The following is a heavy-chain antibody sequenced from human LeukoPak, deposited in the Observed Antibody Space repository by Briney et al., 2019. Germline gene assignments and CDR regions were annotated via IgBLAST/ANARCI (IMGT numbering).Heavy chain of an antibody. J-gene: IGHJ4*02. Sequence: ASVKVSCKASGGTFSSYAISWVRQAPGQGLEWMGRIIPILGIANYAQKFQGRATITADKSTSTAYMELSSLRSEDTAVYYCAREGITMIDSAYFDYWGQGTLVTVSS. CDR1: GGTFSSYA. D-gene: IGHD3-22*01. CDR3: AREGITMIDSAYFDY. CDR2: IIPILGIA. V-gene: IGHV1-69*04.